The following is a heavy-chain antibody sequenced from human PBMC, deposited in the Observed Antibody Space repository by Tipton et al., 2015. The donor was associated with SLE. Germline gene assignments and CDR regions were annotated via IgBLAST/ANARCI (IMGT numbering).Heavy chain of an antibody. J-gene: IGHJ6*02. V-gene: IGHV3-21*01. Sequence: SLRLSCAASGFTFSSYSMNWVRQAPGKGLEWVSSISSSSSYIYYADSVKGRFTISRDNAKNSLYLQMNSLRAEDTAVYYCARVVVPAAIPYYYYGMDVWGQGTTVTVSS. CDR1: GFTFSSYS. D-gene: IGHD2-2*01. CDR2: ISSSSSYI. CDR3: ARVVVPAAIPYYYYGMDV.